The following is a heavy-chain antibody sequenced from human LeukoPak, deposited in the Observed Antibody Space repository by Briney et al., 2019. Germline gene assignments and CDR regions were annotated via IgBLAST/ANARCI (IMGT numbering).Heavy chain of an antibody. V-gene: IGHV3-7*01. J-gene: IGHJ6*03. CDR3: ARDRSRVATRPPYYYYYMDV. D-gene: IGHD5-12*01. CDR2: IKQDGSEK. CDR1: GFTFSSYW. Sequence: GGSLRLSCAASGFTFSSYWMSWVRQAPGKGLEWVANIKQDGSEKYYVDSVKGRFTISRDNAKNSLYLQMNSLRAEDTAVYYCARDRSRVATRPPYYYYYMDVWGKGTTVTVSS.